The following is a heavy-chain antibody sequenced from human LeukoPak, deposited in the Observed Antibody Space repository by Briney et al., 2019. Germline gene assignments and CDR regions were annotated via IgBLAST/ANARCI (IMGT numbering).Heavy chain of an antibody. V-gene: IGHV3-9*01. Sequence: GGSLRLSCAASGFTFDDYAMHWVRQAPGKGLEWVSGISWNSGSIGYADSVKGRFTISRDNAKNSLYLQMNSLRAEDTAVYYCARDAPSRGDYSDYWGQGTLVTVSS. D-gene: IGHD2-21*02. CDR2: ISWNSGSI. CDR3: ARDAPSRGDYSDY. CDR1: GFTFDDYA. J-gene: IGHJ4*02.